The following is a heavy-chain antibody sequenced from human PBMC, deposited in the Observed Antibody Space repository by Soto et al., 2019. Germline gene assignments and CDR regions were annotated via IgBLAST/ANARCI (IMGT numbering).Heavy chain of an antibody. CDR3: ARDFRYSSSWIPTPGFDY. Sequence: PGGSLRLSCAASGFTFSSYWMHWVRQAPGKGLVWVSRINSDGSSTSYADSVKGRFTISRDNAKNTLYLQMNSLRAEDTAVYYCARDFRYSSSWIPTPGFDYWGQGTLVTVSS. J-gene: IGHJ4*02. D-gene: IGHD6-13*01. CDR1: GFTFSSYW. CDR2: INSDGSST. V-gene: IGHV3-74*01.